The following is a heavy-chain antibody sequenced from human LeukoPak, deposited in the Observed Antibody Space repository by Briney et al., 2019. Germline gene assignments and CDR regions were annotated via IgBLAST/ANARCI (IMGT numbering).Heavy chain of an antibody. D-gene: IGHD3-22*01. Sequence: PSETLSLTCTVSGYSISSGYYWGWIRQPPGKGLWWSGSIYHSGSTYYNSSLKSRVTISVDTSKNQFSLKLSCVTAADTAVYYCERLARSGSDYWGQGALVTVSS. CDR1: GYSISSGYY. CDR2: IYHSGST. V-gene: IGHV4-38-2*02. J-gene: IGHJ4*02. CDR3: ERLARSGSDY.